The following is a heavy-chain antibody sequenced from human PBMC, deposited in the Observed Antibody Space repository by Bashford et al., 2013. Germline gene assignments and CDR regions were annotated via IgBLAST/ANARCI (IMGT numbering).Heavy chain of an antibody. CDR3: ARDSGAVGFWHHFYMDV. J-gene: IGHJ6*03. V-gene: IGHV4-61*02. D-gene: IGHD3-10*01. CDR1: GDSINSGTYY. Sequence: SETLSLTCTISGDSINSGTYYWSWIRQPAGKGLEWIGRIYTSGSTNYNPSLKSRVTMSVDTSKNQLFLRLNSVTAADTGVYYCARDSGAVGFWHHFYMDVWGKGTTVTVSS. CDR2: IYTSGST.